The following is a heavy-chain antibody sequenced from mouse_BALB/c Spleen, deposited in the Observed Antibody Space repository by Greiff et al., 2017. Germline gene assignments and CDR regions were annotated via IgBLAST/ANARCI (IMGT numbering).Heavy chain of an antibody. CDR3: ARSDLYYFDY. CDR1: GYTFTSYW. CDR2: INPSTGYT. V-gene: IGHV1-7*01. Sequence: VQLQQSGAELAKPGASVKMSCKASGYTFTSYWMHWVKQRPGQGLEWIGYINPSTGYTEYNQKFKDKATLTADKSSSTAYMQLSSLTSEDSAVYYCARSDLYYFDYWGQGTNLTVSS. J-gene: IGHJ2*01.